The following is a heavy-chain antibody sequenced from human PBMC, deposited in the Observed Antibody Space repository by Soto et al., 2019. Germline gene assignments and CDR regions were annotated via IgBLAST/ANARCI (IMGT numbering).Heavy chain of an antibody. CDR1: GFTFGASN. V-gene: IGHV3-73*01. D-gene: IGHD3-9*01. J-gene: IGHJ4*02. CDR2: IGSKGETYAT. Sequence: GGSLRLSCAASGFTFGASNLQWVRQASGKGLECLGRIGSKGETYATTYAASVKGRFTISRDDSKKTAYLQMNNLESEDTAVYYCSRDDSDWFFNWGRGT. CDR3: SRDDSDWFFN.